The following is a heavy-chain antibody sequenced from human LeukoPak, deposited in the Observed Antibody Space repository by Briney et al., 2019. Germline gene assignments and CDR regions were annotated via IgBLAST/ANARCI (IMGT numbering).Heavy chain of an antibody. V-gene: IGHV3-53*01. CDR3: ARGGADSYYFDH. CDR1: GFTVSSNY. J-gene: IGHJ4*02. Sequence: PGGSLRLSCAASGFTVSSNYMSWVRQAPGKGLEWVSVIYSGGSTYYADSVKGRFTISRDDSKNTLYLQMNSLKAEDTAVYYCARGGADSYYFDHWGQGTLVTVSS. D-gene: IGHD3-22*01. CDR2: IYSGGST.